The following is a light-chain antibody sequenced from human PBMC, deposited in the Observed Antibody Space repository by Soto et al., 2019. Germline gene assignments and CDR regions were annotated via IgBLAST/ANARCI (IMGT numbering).Light chain of an antibody. CDR2: EVS. V-gene: IGLV2-14*01. CDR3: SSYTSSSTSV. CDR1: SSDVGGYNY. J-gene: IGLJ1*01. Sequence: QSALTQPASVSGSPGQSITISCTGTSSDVGGYNYVSWYQQHPGKAPKLMIYEVSNRPSGVSSRFSGSKSGNTASLTTSGLQAADEADYYCSSYTSSSTSVFGTGTKVTVL.